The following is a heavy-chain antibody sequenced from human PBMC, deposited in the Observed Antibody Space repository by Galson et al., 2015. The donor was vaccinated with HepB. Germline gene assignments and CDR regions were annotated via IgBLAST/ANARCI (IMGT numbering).Heavy chain of an antibody. CDR1: GFTFSSYA. V-gene: IGHV3-23*01. Sequence: SLRLSCAASGFTFSSYAITWVRQAPGKGLEWVSVISGSGGRTDYADSVKGRFTVSRDNFINTIYLQLNSLRAEDTAVYYCTKSRLCSSTTCSDAFDVWGQGTMVTVSS. J-gene: IGHJ3*01. D-gene: IGHD2-2*01. CDR2: ISGSGGRT. CDR3: TKSRLCSSTTCSDAFDV.